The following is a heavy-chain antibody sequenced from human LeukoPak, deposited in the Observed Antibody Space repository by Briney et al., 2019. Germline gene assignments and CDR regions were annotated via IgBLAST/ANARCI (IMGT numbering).Heavy chain of an antibody. D-gene: IGHD3-10*01. Sequence: SETLSLTCTVSGGSISSYYWSWIRQPAGKGLEWIGRIYTSGSTNYNPSLKSRVTMSVDTSKNQFSLKLSSVTAADTAVSYCAMAPSAGSYSFYYFDYWGQGTLVTVSS. CDR3: AMAPSAGSYSFYYFDY. CDR1: GGSISSYY. V-gene: IGHV4-4*07. J-gene: IGHJ4*02. CDR2: IYTSGST.